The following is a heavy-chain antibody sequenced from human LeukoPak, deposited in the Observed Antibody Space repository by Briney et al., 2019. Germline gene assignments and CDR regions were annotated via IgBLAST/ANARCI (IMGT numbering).Heavy chain of an antibody. CDR2: ISSSSNYM. V-gene: IGHV3-21*01. D-gene: IGHD3-10*02. CDR1: GFTFSSYS. Sequence: GGSLRLSCAASGFTFSSYSINWVRQAPGQGLEWVSSISSSSNYMYYADSVKGRFTISRDNAKNSLYLQMNSLRAEDTAVYYCARSSFVRGVVLYYFDYWGQGTLVTVSS. CDR3: ARSSFVRGVVLYYFDY. J-gene: IGHJ4*02.